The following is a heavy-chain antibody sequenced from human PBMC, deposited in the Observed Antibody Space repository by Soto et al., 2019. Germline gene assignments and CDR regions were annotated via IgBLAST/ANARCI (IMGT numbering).Heavy chain of an antibody. V-gene: IGHV3-74*01. Sequence: GGSLRLSWAASGFTFSSYWMRWVRQAPGKGLVWVSRINSDGSSTSYADSVKGRFTTSRDNAKNTLYLQMNSLRAEDTAVYYCVRTSLVVAAATREDYWGQGTLVTVSS. CDR1: GFTFSSYW. D-gene: IGHD2-15*01. J-gene: IGHJ4*02. CDR3: VRTSLVVAAATREDY. CDR2: INSDGSST.